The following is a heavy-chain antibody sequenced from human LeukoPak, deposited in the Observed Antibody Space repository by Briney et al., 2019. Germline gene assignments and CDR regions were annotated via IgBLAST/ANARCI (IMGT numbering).Heavy chain of an antibody. J-gene: IGHJ4*02. V-gene: IGHV3-30*04. CDR2: ISYGGSNK. CDR1: GFTFSSYA. D-gene: IGHD3-10*01. Sequence: GGSLRLSCAASGFTFSSYAMHWVRQAPGKGLEWVADISYGGSNKYYAYSVKGRFTISRDNSKNTLYLQMNSLRAEDTAVYYCAREYPSDYYDYWGQGTLVTVSS. CDR3: AREYPSDYYDY.